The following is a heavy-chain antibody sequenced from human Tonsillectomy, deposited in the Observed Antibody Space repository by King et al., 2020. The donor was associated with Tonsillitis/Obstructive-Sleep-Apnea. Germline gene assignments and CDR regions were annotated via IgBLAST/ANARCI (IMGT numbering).Heavy chain of an antibody. CDR1: GGSISSGGYY. V-gene: IGHV4-31*03. CDR2: IYYSGST. Sequence: VQLQESGPGLVKHSQTLSLTCTVSGGSISSGGYYWSWIRQHPGKGLEWIGYIYYSGSTYYNPSLKSRVTISVDTSKNQFSLKLSSVTAADTAVYYCARYHCSSTSCYTFGYFDYWGQGTLVTVSS. J-gene: IGHJ4*02. CDR3: ARYHCSSTSCYTFGYFDY. D-gene: IGHD2-2*02.